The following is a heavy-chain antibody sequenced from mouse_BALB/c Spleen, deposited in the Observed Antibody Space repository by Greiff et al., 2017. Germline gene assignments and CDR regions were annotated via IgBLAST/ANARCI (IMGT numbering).Heavy chain of an antibody. CDR2: ISSGGSYT. CDR1: GFTFSSYA. CDR3: ARDGYDEEAWFAY. V-gene: IGHV5-9-4*01. D-gene: IGHD2-2*01. J-gene: IGHJ3*01. Sequence: EVMLVESGGGLVKPGGSLKLSCAASGFTFSSYAMSWVRQSPEKRLEWVAEISSGGSYTYYPDTVTGRFTISRDNAKNTLYLEMSSLRSEDTAMYYCARDGYDEEAWFAYGGRGTLVTVSA.